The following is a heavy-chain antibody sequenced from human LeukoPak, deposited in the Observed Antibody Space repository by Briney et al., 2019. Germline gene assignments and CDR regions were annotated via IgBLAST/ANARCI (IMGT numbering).Heavy chain of an antibody. CDR3: ARDRDGYNWMDY. Sequence: GGSLRLSCAASGFTCSDYYMSWIRQAPGKGLEWVSYISSSSSYTNYADSVKGRFTISRDNAKNSLYLQMNSLRAEDTAVYYCARDRDGYNWMDYWGQGTLVTVSS. V-gene: IGHV3-11*06. CDR2: ISSSSSYT. J-gene: IGHJ4*02. CDR1: GFTCSDYY. D-gene: IGHD5-24*01.